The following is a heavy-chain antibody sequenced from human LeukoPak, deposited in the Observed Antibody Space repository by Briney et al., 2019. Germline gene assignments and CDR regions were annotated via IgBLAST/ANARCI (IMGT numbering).Heavy chain of an antibody. CDR3: AKENRRHQTSGPNPDSLH. CDR2: ISWNSGSI. CDR1: GFIFNNYA. V-gene: IGHV3-9*01. Sequence: GGSLRLSCAGSGFIFNNYAMHWVRHPPGKGLEWVSGISWNSGSIDYADSVKGRFTISRDNAKNSLYLQMNSLRVEDTAFYYCAKENRRHQTSGPNPDSLHWGQGALVTVSS. D-gene: IGHD6-19*01. J-gene: IGHJ4*02.